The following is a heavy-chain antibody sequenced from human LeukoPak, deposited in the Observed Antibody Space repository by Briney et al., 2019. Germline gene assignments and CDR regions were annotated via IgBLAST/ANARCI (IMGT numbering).Heavy chain of an antibody. CDR3: ARTRRITMVRGAPH. Sequence: SGGSLRLSCAASGFTYSSYEMNWVRQAPGKGLEWVPYISSSGSTIYYADSVKGRFTISRDNAKNSLYLQMNSLRAEDTAVYYCARTRRITMVRGAPHWGQGTLVTVSS. J-gene: IGHJ4*02. CDR2: ISSSGSTI. D-gene: IGHD3-10*01. V-gene: IGHV3-48*03. CDR1: GFTYSSYE.